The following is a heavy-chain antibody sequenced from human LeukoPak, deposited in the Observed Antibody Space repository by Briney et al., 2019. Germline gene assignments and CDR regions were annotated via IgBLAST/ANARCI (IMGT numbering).Heavy chain of an antibody. CDR3: ARERPAYYFDY. J-gene: IGHJ4*02. CDR2: IYSGGST. CDR1: GFTVSSNY. V-gene: IGHV3-53*01. Sequence: PGGSLRLSCAASGFTVSSNYMSWVHQAPGKGLEWVSVIYSGGSTYYADSVKGRFTISRGNSKNTLYLQMNSLRAEDTAVYYCARERPAYYFDYWGQGTLVTVSS. D-gene: IGHD1-14*01.